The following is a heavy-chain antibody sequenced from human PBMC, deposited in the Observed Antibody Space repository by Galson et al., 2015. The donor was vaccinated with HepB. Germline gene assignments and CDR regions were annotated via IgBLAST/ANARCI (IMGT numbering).Heavy chain of an antibody. Sequence: SLRLSCAASGFTFISYAMGWVRQAPGKGLEWVSVIRSGDENTYYSDSVKGRFTISRDSFRNTVYLQMNSLRAEDTAFYYCTKEYYDSSGGAFDSWGQGTLVSVSS. CDR1: GFTFISYA. CDR3: TKEYYDSSGGAFDS. J-gene: IGHJ4*02. V-gene: IGHV3-23*01. D-gene: IGHD3-16*01. CDR2: IRSGDENT.